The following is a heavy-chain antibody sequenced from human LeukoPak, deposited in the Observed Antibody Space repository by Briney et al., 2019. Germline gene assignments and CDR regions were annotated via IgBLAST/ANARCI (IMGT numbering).Heavy chain of an antibody. CDR1: GFTFSTYA. D-gene: IGHD3-22*01. CDR2: ISASAGST. J-gene: IGHJ4*02. CDR3: AKDYYYDSSGYPVYFDY. V-gene: IGHV3-23*01. Sequence: GGSLRLSCAASGFTFSTYAMTWVRQAPGKGLEWVSSISASAGSTYYADSVKGRFTISRDNAKNSLYLQMNSLRAEDTALYYCAKDYYYDSSGYPVYFDYWGQGTLVTVSS.